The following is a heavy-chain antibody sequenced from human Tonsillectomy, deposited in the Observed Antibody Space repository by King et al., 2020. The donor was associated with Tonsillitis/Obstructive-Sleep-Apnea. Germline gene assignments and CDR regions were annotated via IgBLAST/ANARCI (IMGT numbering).Heavy chain of an antibody. CDR3: AARLGIVGATSY. Sequence: VQLVESGAEVKKPGESLRISCKGSGYSFTSYWISWVRQMPGKGLEWMGRIDPSDSYTNYSPSFQGHVTISADKSISTAYLQWSSLKASDTAMYYCAARLGIVGATSYWGQGTLVTVSS. J-gene: IGHJ4*02. CDR1: GYSFTSYW. CDR2: IDPSDSYT. D-gene: IGHD1-26*01. V-gene: IGHV5-10-1*03.